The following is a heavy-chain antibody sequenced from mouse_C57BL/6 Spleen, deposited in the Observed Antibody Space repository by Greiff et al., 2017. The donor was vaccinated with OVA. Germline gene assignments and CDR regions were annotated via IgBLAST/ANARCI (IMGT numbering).Heavy chain of an antibody. CDR1: GFSLTSYA. D-gene: IGHD2-10*01. Sequence: VQLQESGPGLVAPSQSLSITCTVSGFSLTSYAISWVRQPPGKGLEWLGVIWTGGGTNYNSALKSRLSISKDNSKSQVFLKMNSLQTDDTARYYCARKSLLGGGDYFDYWGQGTTLTVSS. J-gene: IGHJ2*01. V-gene: IGHV2-9-1*01. CDR2: IWTGGGT. CDR3: ARKSLLGGGDYFDY.